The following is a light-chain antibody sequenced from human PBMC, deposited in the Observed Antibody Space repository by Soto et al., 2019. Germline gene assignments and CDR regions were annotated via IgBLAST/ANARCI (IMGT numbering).Light chain of an antibody. CDR1: QSISSW. J-gene: IGKJ1*01. V-gene: IGKV1-5*03. CDR3: QQYNSYSQT. CDR2: KAS. Sequence: DIQMTQSPSTLSASVGDRVTITCRASQSISSWLGWYQQKPGKAPKRLIYKASSLESGVPSRFSGSGSGTEFTLTISSLQSDDFATYYCQQYNSYSQTFGQGTKVEIK.